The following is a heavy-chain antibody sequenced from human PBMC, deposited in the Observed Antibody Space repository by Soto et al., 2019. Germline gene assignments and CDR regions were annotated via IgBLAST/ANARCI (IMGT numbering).Heavy chain of an antibody. V-gene: IGHV4-4*02. CDR1: GTSISSSYW. Sequence: PSETLSLTCVVSGTSISSSYWWTWVRQSPGKGLEWIGEIYHTGITKYNPSLKSRVTISVDTSKNQFSLKLSSVTAADTAVYYCARERPDGSRLDPWGQGTLVTVSS. CDR3: ARERPDGSRLDP. CDR2: IYHTGIT. J-gene: IGHJ5*02. D-gene: IGHD6-13*01.